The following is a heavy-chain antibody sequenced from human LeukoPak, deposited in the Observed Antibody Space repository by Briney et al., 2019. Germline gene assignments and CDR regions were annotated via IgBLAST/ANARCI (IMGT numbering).Heavy chain of an antibody. Sequence: GGSLRLSCAASGFSFSSYSMNWVRQAPGKGLECVSSISSSSSYIYYADSVKGRFTISRDNGKNSLYLQMNSLRAEDTAVYYCATQVVPAATIDYWGQGTLVTVSS. J-gene: IGHJ4*02. D-gene: IGHD2-2*01. CDR1: GFSFSSYS. CDR3: ATQVVPAATIDY. CDR2: ISSSSSYI. V-gene: IGHV3-21*01.